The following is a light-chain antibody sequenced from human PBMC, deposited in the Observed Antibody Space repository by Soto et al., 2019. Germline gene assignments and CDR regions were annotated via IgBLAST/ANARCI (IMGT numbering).Light chain of an antibody. CDR2: GNS. CDR3: QSYDSSLSGYV. J-gene: IGLJ1*01. Sequence: QSVLTQPPSVSGAPGQRVTISCTGSSSNIGAGYDVNWYQQLPGTAPKLLIYGNSNRPSGVPDRFSGSKSGTSASLAITGLQAEDEADYYCQSYDSSLSGYVFGPGTKVTVL. V-gene: IGLV1-40*01. CDR1: SSNIGAGYD.